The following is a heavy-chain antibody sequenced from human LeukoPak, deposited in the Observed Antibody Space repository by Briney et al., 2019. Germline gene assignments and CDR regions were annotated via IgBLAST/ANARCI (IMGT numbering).Heavy chain of an antibody. Sequence: SETLSLTCTVSGYSISSGYYWGWIRRPPGKGLEWIGSIYHSGSTYYNPSLKSRVTISVDTSKNQFSLKLSSVTAADTAVYYCASGGRVATILGPLGYWGQGTLVTVSS. CDR2: IYHSGST. CDR1: GYSISSGYY. D-gene: IGHD5-12*01. J-gene: IGHJ4*02. V-gene: IGHV4-38-2*02. CDR3: ASGGRVATILGPLGY.